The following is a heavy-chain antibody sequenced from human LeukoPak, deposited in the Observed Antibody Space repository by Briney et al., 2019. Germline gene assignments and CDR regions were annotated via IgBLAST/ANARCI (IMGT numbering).Heavy chain of an antibody. V-gene: IGHV3-23*01. CDR1: GFTFSSYA. D-gene: IGHD6-19*01. CDR2: ISGSGGST. J-gene: IGHJ4*02. Sequence: SGGSLRLSCAASGFTFSSYAMSWVRQAPGKGLEWVSAISGSGGSTYYADSVKGRFTISRDNSKNTLYLQMNSLRAEDTAVYYCAKVAVAGTEVYQFDYWGQGTLVTVSS. CDR3: AKVAVAGTEVYQFDY.